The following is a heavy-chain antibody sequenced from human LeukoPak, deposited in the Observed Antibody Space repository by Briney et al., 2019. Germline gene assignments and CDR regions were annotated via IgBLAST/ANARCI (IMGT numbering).Heavy chain of an antibody. V-gene: IGHV4-38-2*01. D-gene: IGHD2-2*02. CDR3: ARAVPATIDAFDL. CDR2: IHHSGGT. Sequence: PSETLSLTCAVSGYSISSGYYWGWIRQPPGKGLEWIGTIHHSGGTYYNPSLKSRVTISVDTSKNQFSLKLSSVTAAGTAVYFCARAVPATIDAFDLWGQGTMVTVSS. J-gene: IGHJ3*01. CDR1: GYSISSGYY.